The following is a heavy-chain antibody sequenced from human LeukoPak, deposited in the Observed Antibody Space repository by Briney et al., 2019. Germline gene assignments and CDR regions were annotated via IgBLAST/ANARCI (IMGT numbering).Heavy chain of an antibody. J-gene: IGHJ4*02. Sequence: SETLSLTCTISDDSSRSDNYYGGWVRQPPGKGLEWIGNIYYSGSTYYNPSLKSRVTMSVDTSKNQYFLKLNSVTAADTAVYYCARGRPYSGGYHLDYWGQGTLVAVSA. V-gene: IGHV4-39*01. CDR2: IYYSGST. CDR3: ARGRPYSGGYHLDY. D-gene: IGHD1-26*01. CDR1: DDSSRSDNYY.